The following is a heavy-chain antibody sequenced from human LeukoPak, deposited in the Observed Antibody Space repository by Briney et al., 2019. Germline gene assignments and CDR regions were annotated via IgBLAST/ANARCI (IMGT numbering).Heavy chain of an antibody. V-gene: IGHV4-39*07. J-gene: IGHJ6*03. D-gene: IGHD3-16*01. CDR2: IYYSGST. CDR1: GGSISSSSYY. CDR3: ARERGGSKLSGLYGRDYYYMDV. Sequence: SETLSLTCTVSGGSISSSSYYWGWIRQPPGKGLEWIGSIYYSGSTYYNPSLKSRVTISVDTSKNQFSLKLSSVTAADTAVYFCARERGGSKLSGLYGRDYYYMDVWGKGTTVTVSS.